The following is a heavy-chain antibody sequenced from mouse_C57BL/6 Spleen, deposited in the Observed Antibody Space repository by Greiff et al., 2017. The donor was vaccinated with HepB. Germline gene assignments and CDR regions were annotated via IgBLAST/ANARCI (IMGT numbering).Heavy chain of an antibody. J-gene: IGHJ3*01. CDR2: ISDGGSYT. V-gene: IGHV5-4*01. CDR3: ARADDYSFAY. CDR1: GFTFSSYA. D-gene: IGHD2-4*01. Sequence: EVQLVESGGGLVKPGGSLKLSCAASGFTFSSYAMSWVRQTPEKRLEWVATISDGGSYTYYPDNVKGRFTISRDNAKNNLYLQMSHLKSEDTAMYYCARADDYSFAYWGQGTLVTVSA.